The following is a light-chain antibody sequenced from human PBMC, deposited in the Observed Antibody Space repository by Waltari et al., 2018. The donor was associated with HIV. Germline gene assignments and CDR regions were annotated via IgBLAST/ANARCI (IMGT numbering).Light chain of an antibody. Sequence: DIQMTQSPSSISASVGDSVTITCRASQDIRTNLAWYQFKVGRAPRLLIYGASSLSTGVPSRFRGSGSGTDFTLTITSLQPEDFATFYCQQPNTFPPTFGQGTKVEIK. J-gene: IGKJ1*01. CDR1: QDIRTN. V-gene: IGKV1-12*01. CDR3: QQPNTFPPT. CDR2: GAS.